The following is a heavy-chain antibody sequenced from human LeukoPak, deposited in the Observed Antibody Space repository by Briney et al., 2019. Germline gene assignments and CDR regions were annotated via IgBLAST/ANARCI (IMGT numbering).Heavy chain of an antibody. J-gene: IGHJ5*02. V-gene: IGHV1-18*01. D-gene: IGHD6-6*01. CDR3: ARKGVAARPENWFDP. Sequence: ASVKVSCKASGYTFTSYGISWVRQAPGQGLEWMGRISAYNGNTNYAQKLQGRVTMTTDTSTSTAYMELRSLRSDDTAVYYCARKGVAARPENWFDPWGQGALVTVSS. CDR2: ISAYNGNT. CDR1: GYTFTSYG.